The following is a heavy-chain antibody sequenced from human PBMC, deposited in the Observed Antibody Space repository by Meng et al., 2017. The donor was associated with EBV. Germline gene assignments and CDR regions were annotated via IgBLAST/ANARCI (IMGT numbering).Heavy chain of an antibody. CDR2: ISAYNGNT. CDR1: GYTFTSYG. J-gene: IGHJ4*02. CDR3: ARDGRLYDTPSPFDY. Sequence: GQLVQSGAEVKKPGAAVKVSCKASGYTFTSYGIRWVRQAPGQGLEWMGWISAYNGNTNYAQKLQGRVTMTTDTSTSTAYMELRSLRSDDTAVYYCARDGRLYDTPSPFDYWGQGTLVTVSS. D-gene: IGHD3-22*01. V-gene: IGHV1-18*01.